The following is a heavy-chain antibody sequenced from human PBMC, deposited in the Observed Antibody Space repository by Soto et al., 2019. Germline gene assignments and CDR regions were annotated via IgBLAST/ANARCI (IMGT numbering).Heavy chain of an antibody. CDR2: INTGNGNT. CDR1: GYTCTTYT. CDR3: ARMQVPAVGMVVWFDP. J-gene: IGHJ5*02. V-gene: IGHV1-3*04. D-gene: IGHD6-13*01. Sequence: ASVKVSCKASGYTCTTYTIHWVRQAPGQRLEWMGWINTGNGNTHYSQKFQGRVTITMDASASIAYMVLSSLRSEDTAVYYCARMQVPAVGMVVWFDPWGQGTLVTVSS.